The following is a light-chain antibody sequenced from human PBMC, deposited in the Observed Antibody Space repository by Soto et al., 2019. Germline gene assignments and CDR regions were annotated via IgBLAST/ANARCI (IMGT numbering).Light chain of an antibody. J-gene: IGLJ1*01. CDR1: SSDVGGYDY. CDR2: DVT. CDR3: CSYGGSCPYG. V-gene: IGLV2-11*01. Sequence: QSALTQPPSVSGSPGQSVTISCTGTSSDVGGYDYVSWYQQHPGKAPKLLIYDVTKRPSGVPDRFSGSKSGNTASLTISGLQAEYEADFFCCSYGGSCPYGFGTGTKLTVL.